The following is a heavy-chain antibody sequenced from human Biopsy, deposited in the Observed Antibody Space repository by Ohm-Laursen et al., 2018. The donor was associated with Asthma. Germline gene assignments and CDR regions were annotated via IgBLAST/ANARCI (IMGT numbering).Heavy chain of an antibody. J-gene: IGHJ1*01. V-gene: IGHV3-7*01. CDR1: GFTFGDYC. CDR2: IKRDGNEK. D-gene: IGHD3-3*01. CDR3: ARTFHFWSPYHAEHYQL. Sequence: SLRLSCAASGFTFGDYCMSWVRQVPGQGLEWVANIKRDGNEKNHADSLKGRFTISRDNAKNLLFLQMNSLRAEDTAVYYCARTFHFWSPYHAEHYQLWGQGTLVTVPS.